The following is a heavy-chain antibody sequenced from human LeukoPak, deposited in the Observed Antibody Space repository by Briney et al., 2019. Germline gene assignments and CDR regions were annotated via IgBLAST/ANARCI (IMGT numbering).Heavy chain of an antibody. D-gene: IGHD1-1*01. V-gene: IGHV3-30-3*01. Sequence: GGSLRLSCAASGFTFSSYAMHWVRQAPGKGLEWVAVISYDGSNKYYADSVKGRFTISRDNSKNTLYLQMNSLRAEDTAVYYCAKRVAGTTYYFDYWGQGTLVTVSS. CDR1: GFTFSSYA. J-gene: IGHJ4*02. CDR3: AKRVAGTTYYFDY. CDR2: ISYDGSNK.